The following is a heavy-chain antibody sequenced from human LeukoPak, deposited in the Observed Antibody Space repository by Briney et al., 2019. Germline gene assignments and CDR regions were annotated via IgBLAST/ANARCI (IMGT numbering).Heavy chain of an antibody. J-gene: IGHJ4*02. Sequence: SVKVSCKASGGTFSSYAISWVRQAPGQGLEWMGRIIPILSIANYAQKFQGRVTITADKSTSTAYMELSSLRSEDTAVYYCAEEDSGSSWTYWGQGTLVTVSS. CDR2: IIPILSIA. D-gene: IGHD1-26*01. V-gene: IGHV1-69*04. CDR3: AEEDSGSSWTY. CDR1: GGTFSSYA.